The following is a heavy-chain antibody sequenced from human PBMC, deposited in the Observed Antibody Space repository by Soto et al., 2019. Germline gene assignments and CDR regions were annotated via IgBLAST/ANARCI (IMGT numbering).Heavy chain of an antibody. J-gene: IGHJ4*02. CDR3: ARDHPADYY. D-gene: IGHD2-2*01. Sequence: PGGSLRLSCGASGFTFDDYAMHWVRQAPGKGLEWVSGISWNSGSIGYADSVKGRFTISRDNSKNTLYLQMNSLRAEDTAVYYCARDHPADYYWGQGTLVTVSS. CDR1: GFTFDDYA. CDR2: ISWNSGSI. V-gene: IGHV3-9*01.